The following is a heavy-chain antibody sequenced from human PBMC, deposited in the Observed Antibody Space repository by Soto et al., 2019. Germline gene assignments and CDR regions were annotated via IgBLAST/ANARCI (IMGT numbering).Heavy chain of an antibody. J-gene: IGHJ6*02. V-gene: IGHV3-30-3*01. CDR2: ISYDGSNK. D-gene: IGHD6-13*01. CDR1: GFTFSSYA. Sequence: GGSLRLSCAASGFTFSSYAMHWVRQAPGKGLEWVAVISYDGSNKYYADSVKGRFTISRDNSKNTLYLRMNSLRAEDTAVYYCARDKGAAGQDPGWGIYYYYGMDVWGQGTTVTVYS. CDR3: ARDKGAAGQDPGWGIYYYYGMDV.